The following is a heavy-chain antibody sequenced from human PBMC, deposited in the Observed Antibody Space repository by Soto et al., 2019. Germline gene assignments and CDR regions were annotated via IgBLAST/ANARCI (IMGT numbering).Heavy chain of an antibody. D-gene: IGHD1-26*01. CDR3: ARSPWGPPLFDP. J-gene: IGHJ5*02. CDR1: GGSISSGGYY. V-gene: IGHV4-31*03. Sequence: QVQLQESGPGLVKPSQTLSLTCTVSGGSISSGGYYWSWIRQHPGKGLEWIGYIYYSGSTYYNPYLRSRVTLSAEPTKNHFSLTLSTMTAADTAMSYCARSPWGPPLFDPWGQGTLVTVPS. CDR2: IYYSGST.